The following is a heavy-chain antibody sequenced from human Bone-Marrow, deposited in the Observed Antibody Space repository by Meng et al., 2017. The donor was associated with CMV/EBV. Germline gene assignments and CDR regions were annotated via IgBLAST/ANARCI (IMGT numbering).Heavy chain of an antibody. CDR2: ISYDGSNK. CDR3: ARDYQQQLTHYYYYGMDV. J-gene: IGHJ6*02. D-gene: IGHD6-13*01. V-gene: IGHV3-30-3*01. Sequence: SCKASGYTFTGYYMHWVRQAPGKGLEWVAVISYDGSNKYYADSVKGRFTISRDNSKNTLYLQMNSLRAEDTAVYYCARDYQQQLTHYYYYGMDVWGQGNTVTVSS. CDR1: GYTFTGYY.